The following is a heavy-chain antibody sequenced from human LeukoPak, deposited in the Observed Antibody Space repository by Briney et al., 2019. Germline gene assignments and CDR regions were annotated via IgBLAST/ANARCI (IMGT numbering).Heavy chain of an antibody. D-gene: IGHD3-22*01. J-gene: IGHJ4*02. Sequence: TSETLSLTCAVSGGSISSGGYSWSWIRQPPGTGLEWIGYIYYSGSTYYNPSLKSRVTISVDTSKNQFSLKLSSVTAADTAVYYCAREAGYDSSGYPQPWDYWGQGTLVTVSS. CDR2: IYYSGST. CDR1: GGSISSGGYS. CDR3: AREAGYDSSGYPQPWDY. V-gene: IGHV4-30-4*07.